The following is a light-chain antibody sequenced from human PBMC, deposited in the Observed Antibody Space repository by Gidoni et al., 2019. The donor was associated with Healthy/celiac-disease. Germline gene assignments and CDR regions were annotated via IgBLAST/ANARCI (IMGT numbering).Light chain of an antibody. J-gene: IGKJ5*01. CDR1: QSLLHSDGKTY. CDR2: VVS. Sequence: DIVMTQTPLSLSVTPGQPASISCKSSQSLLHSDGKTYLYWYLQKPGQSPQLLIYVVSSRFTGVPDRISGSGSGTDFTLKVIRVESEDVGVDYCVQGRHLPPIAFGRGTRL. CDR3: VQGRHLPPIA. V-gene: IGKV2-29*01.